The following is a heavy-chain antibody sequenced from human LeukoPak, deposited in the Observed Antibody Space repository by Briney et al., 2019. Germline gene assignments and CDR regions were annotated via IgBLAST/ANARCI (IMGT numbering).Heavy chain of an antibody. CDR3: ARGGPHDYGDQGSRYYYDDYGIDV. CDR1: GGSISSYY. V-gene: IGHV4-4*07. CDR2: IYTSGST. D-gene: IGHD4-17*01. Sequence: SETLSLTCTVSGGSISSYYWSWIRQPAGKGLEWIGRIYTSGSTNYNPSLKSRVTMSVDTSKNQFSLKLSSVTAADTAVYYCARGGPHDYGDQGSRYYYDDYGIDVWGQRTTVTVSS. J-gene: IGHJ6*02.